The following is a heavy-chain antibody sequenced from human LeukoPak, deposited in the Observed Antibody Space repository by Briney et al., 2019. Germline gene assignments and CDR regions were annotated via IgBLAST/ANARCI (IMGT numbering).Heavy chain of an antibody. J-gene: IGHJ5*02. V-gene: IGHV3-48*03. CDR3: TRNFDFWSGYQTVVWFDP. D-gene: IGHD3-3*01. CDR1: GFTLSSYE. Sequence: GGSLRLSCAASGFTLSSYEMSWVRLAPGKGLEWVAYINTGAGVKYYADSLKGRFTISRDNTKNSLYLQMNSLKTEDTAVYYCTRNFDFWSGYQTVVWFDPWGQGTLVTVSS. CDR2: INTGAGVK.